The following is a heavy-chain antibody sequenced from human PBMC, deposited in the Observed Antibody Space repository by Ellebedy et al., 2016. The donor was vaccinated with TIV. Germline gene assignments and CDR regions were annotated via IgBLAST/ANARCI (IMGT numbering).Heavy chain of an antibody. D-gene: IGHD1-26*01. J-gene: IGHJ4*02. CDR2: IYNSGST. Sequence: MPSETLSLTCSVSGDSISIWYWSWIRQLPGKGLEWIGYIYNSGSTNYNPSLKSRVTISVDTSKNQFSLKLSSVTAADTALYYCARDRELGFWGQGILVTVSS. CDR1: GDSISIWY. CDR3: ARDRELGF. V-gene: IGHV4-59*01.